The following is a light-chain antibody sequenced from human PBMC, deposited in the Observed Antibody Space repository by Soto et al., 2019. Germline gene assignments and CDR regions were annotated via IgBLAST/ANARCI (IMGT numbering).Light chain of an antibody. CDR3: QQYGSSQGLI. Sequence: EIVLTQSPGTLSLSPGERATLSCRASQSVSSSYLAWYQQKPGQAPRLLIYGASSRATGIPDRFSGSGSGTDFTLTISRLEPEDFALYYCQQYGSSQGLIFGGGTKVEIK. CDR2: GAS. V-gene: IGKV3-20*01. CDR1: QSVSSSY. J-gene: IGKJ4*01.